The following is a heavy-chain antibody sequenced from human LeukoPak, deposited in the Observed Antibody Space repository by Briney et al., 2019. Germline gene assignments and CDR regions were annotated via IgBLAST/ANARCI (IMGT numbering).Heavy chain of an antibody. Sequence: SETLSLTCTVSGGSISSYYWSWIRQPPGKGLEWIGYIYYSGSTNYNPSLKSRVTISVDRSKNQFSLKLSSVTAADTAVYDCATRPSGYDSYFDYWGQGTLVTVSS. CDR2: IYYSGST. D-gene: IGHD5-12*01. J-gene: IGHJ4*02. CDR1: GGSISSYY. V-gene: IGHV4-59*01. CDR3: ATRPSGYDSYFDY.